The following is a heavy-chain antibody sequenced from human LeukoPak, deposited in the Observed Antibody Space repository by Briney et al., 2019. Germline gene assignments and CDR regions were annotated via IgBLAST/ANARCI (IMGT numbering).Heavy chain of an antibody. CDR1: GFTFSGSA. Sequence: GGSLRLSCAASGFTFSGSAMHWVRQAPGKGLEWVSSISSSSSYIYYADSVKGRFTISRDNAKNSLYLQMNSLRAEATAVYYCARDDYDSSGFFQADYWGQGTLVTVSS. CDR2: ISSSSSYI. V-gene: IGHV3-21*01. CDR3: ARDDYDSSGFFQADY. J-gene: IGHJ4*02. D-gene: IGHD3-22*01.